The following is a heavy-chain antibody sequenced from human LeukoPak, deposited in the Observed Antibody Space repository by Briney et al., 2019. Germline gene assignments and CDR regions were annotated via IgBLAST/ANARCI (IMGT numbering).Heavy chain of an antibody. D-gene: IGHD6-13*01. Sequence: WASVKVSCKASGYTFTGYYMHWVRQAPGQGLEWMGWISAYNGNTNYAQKLQGRVTMTTDTSTSTAYMELRSLRSDDTAVYYCARGYSSSWENGNVDYWGQGTLVTVSS. CDR3: ARGYSSSWENGNVDY. CDR1: GYTFTGYY. CDR2: ISAYNGNT. V-gene: IGHV1-18*04. J-gene: IGHJ4*02.